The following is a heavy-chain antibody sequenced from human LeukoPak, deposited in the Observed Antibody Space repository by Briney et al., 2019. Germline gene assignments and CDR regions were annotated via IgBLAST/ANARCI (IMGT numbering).Heavy chain of an antibody. J-gene: IGHJ4*02. D-gene: IGHD1-26*01. V-gene: IGHV1-46*01. CDR2: INPSGGST. CDR1: GYTFTSYY. CDR3: ARGEWELRVDY. Sequence: ASVKVSCKASGYTFTSYYMHWVRRAPGQGLEWMGIINPSGGSTRYAQKFQGRVTMTRDTSTSTVYMELSSLRSEDTAVYYYARGEWELRVDYWGQGTLVTVSS.